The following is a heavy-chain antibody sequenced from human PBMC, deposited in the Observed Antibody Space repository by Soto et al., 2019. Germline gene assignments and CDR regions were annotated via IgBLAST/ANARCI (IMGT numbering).Heavy chain of an antibody. CDR3: AREDNWNYEVPVY. J-gene: IGHJ4*02. CDR1: GFTFSSYW. V-gene: IGHV3-7*01. Sequence: GGSLRLSCAASGFTFSSYWMSWVRQAPGKGLEWVANIKQDGSEKYYVDSVKGRFTISRDNAKNSLYLQMNSLRAEDTAVYYCAREDNWNYEVPVYWGQGTLVTVSS. D-gene: IGHD1-7*01. CDR2: IKQDGSEK.